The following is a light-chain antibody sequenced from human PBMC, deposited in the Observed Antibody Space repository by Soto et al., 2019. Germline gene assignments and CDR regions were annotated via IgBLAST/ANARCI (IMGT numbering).Light chain of an antibody. V-gene: IGKV1-12*01. CDR3: QQANSFPLA. CDR2: TSS. Sequence: DIQMTQSPSSVSASVGDRVTITCRASQGISSLLAWYQQKPGKAPNLLIHTSSSLQSGVPSRFSGSGSGTDFPLTISSLQPEDFATYYCQQANSFPLAFGGGTKVEIK. J-gene: IGKJ4*01. CDR1: QGISSL.